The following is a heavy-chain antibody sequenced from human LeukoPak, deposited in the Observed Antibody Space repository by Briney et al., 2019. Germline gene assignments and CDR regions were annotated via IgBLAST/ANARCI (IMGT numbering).Heavy chain of an antibody. CDR1: GFSFSSYP. V-gene: IGHV3-64*01. CDR2: ISRSGGST. J-gene: IGHJ4*02. CDR3: ASTYDSDSSGYYPFDY. D-gene: IGHD3-22*01. Sequence: PGGSLRLSCAASGFSFSSYPMHWVRQAPGKGLEYVSGISRSGGSTYYANSVKGRFTISRDNSKNTLYLQMGSLRAEDMAVYYCASTYDSDSSGYYPFDYWGQGTLATVSS.